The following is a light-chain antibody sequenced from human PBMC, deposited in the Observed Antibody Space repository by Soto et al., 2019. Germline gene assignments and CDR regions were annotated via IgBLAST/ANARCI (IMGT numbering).Light chain of an antibody. V-gene: IGKV1-5*01. Sequence: DIQMTQSPSTLSASVGDRVTITCRASQSISSWLAWYQQKPGKAPKLLIYDASSLESGVPSRFSGSGSGTEFTLTISSLQPDDFATYYCQQYNSYSHTFGQGTRLENK. CDR2: DAS. J-gene: IGKJ5*01. CDR1: QSISSW. CDR3: QQYNSYSHT.